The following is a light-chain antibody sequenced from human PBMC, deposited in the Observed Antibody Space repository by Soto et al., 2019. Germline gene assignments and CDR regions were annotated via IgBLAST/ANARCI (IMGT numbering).Light chain of an antibody. CDR3: QQYYSYPRT. CDR1: QGISSY. J-gene: IGKJ1*01. Sequence: AIRMTQSPSSFSASTGDRVTITCRASQGISSYLACYQQKPGKAPKLLIYAASTLQSGVPSRFSGSGSATDFTLTISCLQSEDFATYYCQQYYSYPRTFGQGTKVEIK. CDR2: AAS. V-gene: IGKV1-8*01.